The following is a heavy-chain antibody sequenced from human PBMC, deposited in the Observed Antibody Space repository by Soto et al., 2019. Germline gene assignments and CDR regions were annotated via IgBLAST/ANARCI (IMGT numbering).Heavy chain of an antibody. J-gene: IGHJ4*02. CDR3: AKDLYPLGSSTSRPYYFDY. Sequence: PGGSLRLSCAASGFTFSSYAMSWVRQAPGKGLEWVSAISGSGGSTYYADSVKGRFTISRDNSKNTLYLQMNSLRAEDTAVYYCAKDLYPLGSSTSRPYYFDYWGQGTLVTVSS. V-gene: IGHV3-23*01. D-gene: IGHD2-2*01. CDR2: ISGSGGST. CDR1: GFTFSSYA.